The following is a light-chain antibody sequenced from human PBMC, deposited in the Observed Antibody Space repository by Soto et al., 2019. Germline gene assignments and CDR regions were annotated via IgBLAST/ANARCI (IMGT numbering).Light chain of an antibody. J-gene: IGLJ2*01. CDR2: GTT. V-gene: IGLV1-40*01. Sequence: QSVLTQPPSVSGAPGQRVTISCTGSSSNIGAGYDVHWYQQIPGTTPRLLIYGTTNRPSGVPDRFSASKSGTSASLAITGLQAEDEADYYCQSFDSSLGGWVFGGGTQLTVL. CDR1: SSNIGAGYD. CDR3: QSFDSSLGGWV.